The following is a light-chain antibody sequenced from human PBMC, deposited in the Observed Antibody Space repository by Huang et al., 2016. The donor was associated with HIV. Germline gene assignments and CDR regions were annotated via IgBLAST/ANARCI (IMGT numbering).Light chain of an antibody. J-gene: IGKJ1*01. V-gene: IGKV1-39*01. Sequence: DIQITQSPSSLSASVGDRITITCLTIQNVGNYLHWYQQRPGKSPNLLSSATSHLQSGVSSRFIASGSGTVVILTITSLRLEDFATYYCQQTFTSFWTFGQGTRVDVK. CDR3: QQTFTSFWT. CDR2: ATS. CDR1: QNVGNY.